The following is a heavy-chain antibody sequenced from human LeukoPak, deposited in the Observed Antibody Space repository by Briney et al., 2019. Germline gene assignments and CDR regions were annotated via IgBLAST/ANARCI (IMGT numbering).Heavy chain of an antibody. D-gene: IGHD3-22*01. CDR3: AKDPPPTYDSSGYAPYYYYGMDV. J-gene: IGHJ6*02. CDR1: GFTFSSYV. Sequence: GASLRLSCAASGFTFSSYVMSWVRQAPGKGLEWVSAISGSGGSTYYADSVKGRFTISRDNSKNTLYLQMNSLRAEDTAVYYCAKDPPPTYDSSGYAPYYYYGMDVWGHGTTVTVSS. CDR2: ISGSGGST. V-gene: IGHV3-23*01.